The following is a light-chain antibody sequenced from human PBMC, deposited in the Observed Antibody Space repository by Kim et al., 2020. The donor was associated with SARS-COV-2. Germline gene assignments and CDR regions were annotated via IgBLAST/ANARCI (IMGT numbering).Light chain of an antibody. J-gene: IGKJ1*01. CDR1: QSVSSN. Sequence: VSPRERATLSCRASQSVSSNLAWYQQKPGQAPRLLIYGASTRATGIPARFSGSGSGTEFTLTISSLQSEDFAVYYCQQYNNWPLRTFGQGTKVDIK. V-gene: IGKV3-15*01. CDR3: QQYNNWPLRT. CDR2: GAS.